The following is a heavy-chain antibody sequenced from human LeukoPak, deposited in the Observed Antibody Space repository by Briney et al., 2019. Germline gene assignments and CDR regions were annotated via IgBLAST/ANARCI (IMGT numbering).Heavy chain of an antibody. CDR3: ARRHVEYSSSSDPYYFDY. CDR2: LYYSGST. CDR1: GGSISSYY. D-gene: IGHD6-6*01. J-gene: IGHJ4*02. V-gene: IGHV4-59*01. Sequence: PSETLSLTCTVSGGSISSYYWTWIRQPPGKGLEWIGSLYYSGSTNYNPSLKSRVTISVDTSKNQSSLKLSSVTAADTAVYYCARRHVEYSSSSDPYYFDYWGQGTLVTVSS.